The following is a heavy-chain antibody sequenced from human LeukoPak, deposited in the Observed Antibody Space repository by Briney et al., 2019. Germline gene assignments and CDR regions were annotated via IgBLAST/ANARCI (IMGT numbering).Heavy chain of an antibody. Sequence: HTGGSLRLSCVVSGFTFSESWMSWVRQAPGKGLGRVASLNLDGSDKYYVDSVKGRFTISRDNAKNSLYLQMDSLRVEDTAVYYCAKGKRYPDYWGQGTLVTVSS. J-gene: IGHJ4*02. CDR2: LNLDGSDK. CDR3: AKGKRYPDY. V-gene: IGHV3-7*03. CDR1: GFTFSESW. D-gene: IGHD1-1*01.